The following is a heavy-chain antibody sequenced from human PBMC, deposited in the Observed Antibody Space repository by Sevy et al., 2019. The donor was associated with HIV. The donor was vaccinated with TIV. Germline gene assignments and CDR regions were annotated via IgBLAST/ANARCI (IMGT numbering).Heavy chain of an antibody. V-gene: IGHV1-69*13. CDR2: IIPIFGTA. CDR3: ARGRRAAAVKDYYGMDV. CDR1: GGTFSSYA. J-gene: IGHJ6*02. D-gene: IGHD6-13*01. Sequence: ASVKVSCKASGGTFSSYAISWVRQAPGQGLEWMGGIIPIFGTANYAQKFQGRVTITGDESTSTAYMELSSLRSEDTAVYYCARGRRAAAVKDYYGMDVWGQGTTVTVSS.